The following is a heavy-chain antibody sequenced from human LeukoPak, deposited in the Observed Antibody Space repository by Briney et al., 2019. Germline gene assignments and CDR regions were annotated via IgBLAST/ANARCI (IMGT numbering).Heavy chain of an antibody. D-gene: IGHD3-10*01. Sequence: ASVKVSCKASGGTFSSYAISWVRQAPGQGLEWMGRIIPILGIANYAQKFQGRVTITADKSTGTAYMELSSLRSEDTAVYYCARGALWFGESFPFDYWGQGTLVTVSS. V-gene: IGHV1-69*04. CDR3: ARGALWFGESFPFDY. J-gene: IGHJ4*02. CDR1: GGTFSSYA. CDR2: IIPILGIA.